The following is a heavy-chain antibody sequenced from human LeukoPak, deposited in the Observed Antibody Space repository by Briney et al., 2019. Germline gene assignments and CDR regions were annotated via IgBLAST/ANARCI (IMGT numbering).Heavy chain of an antibody. V-gene: IGHV1-8*01. CDR1: GYTFTSYD. Sequence: ASVKVSCKTSGYTFTSYDINWVRQATGQGLEWMGRMDGSSGKTAYAQKFLGRVTITRNTSISTAYMELRSLTSEDTAVYYCARLYYYASSGYDALDIWGQGTMVTVSS. CDR3: ARLYYYASSGYDALDI. J-gene: IGHJ3*02. D-gene: IGHD3-22*01. CDR2: MDGSSGKT.